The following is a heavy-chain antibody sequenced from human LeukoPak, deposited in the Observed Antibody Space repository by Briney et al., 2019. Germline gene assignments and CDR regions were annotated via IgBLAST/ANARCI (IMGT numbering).Heavy chain of an antibody. Sequence: SETLSLTCAVYGGSFSGYYWSWIRQPPGKGLEWIGEINHSGSTNYNPSLKSRVTISVDTSKNQFSLKLSSVTAADTAVYYCARHIDTRWFDPWAQGTLVAVSS. D-gene: IGHD2-15*01. CDR3: ARHIDTRWFDP. CDR2: INHSGST. V-gene: IGHV4-34*01. J-gene: IGHJ5*02. CDR1: GGSFSGYY.